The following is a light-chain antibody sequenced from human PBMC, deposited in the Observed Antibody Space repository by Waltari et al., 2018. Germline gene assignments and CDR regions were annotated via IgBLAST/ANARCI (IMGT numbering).Light chain of an antibody. CDR3: SSYTSSSTPGV. V-gene: IGLV2-14*03. J-gene: IGLJ1*01. CDR1: SSDVGGYNY. CDR2: DVR. Sequence: QSALTQPASVSGSPGQSITISCTASSSDVGGYNYVSWYQQHPGTAPKLLISDVRNRPSGFSTLFSGSKSGNTASLTISGLQADDEADYYCSSYTSSSTPGVFGTGTKVTVL.